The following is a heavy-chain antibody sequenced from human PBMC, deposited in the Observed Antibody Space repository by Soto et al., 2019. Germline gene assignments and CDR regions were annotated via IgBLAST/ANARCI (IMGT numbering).Heavy chain of an antibody. V-gene: IGHV5-51*01. CDR3: ARSYYDFWSEYKYYCYGMDF. CDR1: GYSFTSYW. CDR2: ISPGDSDT. J-gene: IGHJ6*02. Sequence: LGESPKIPCKGSGYSFTSYWIGWVRQMPGKGLEWMGIISPGDSDTRYSPSYQGQVTISADKSISTPYLQWSSLKASDTAMYYCARSYYDFWSEYKYYCYGMDFWGQRTTVTVSS. D-gene: IGHD3-3*01.